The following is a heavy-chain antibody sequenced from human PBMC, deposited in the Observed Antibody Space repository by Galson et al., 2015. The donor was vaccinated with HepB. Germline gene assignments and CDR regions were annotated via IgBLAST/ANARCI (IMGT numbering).Heavy chain of an antibody. V-gene: IGHV3-33*01. CDR3: VRDSDSYGFGGGDH. CDR1: GFTFSSYG. D-gene: IGHD5-18*01. Sequence: SLRLSCAASGFTFSSYGMHWVRQAPGKGLQWVALIWYDGSNKYYADSVKGRFTISRDNSKNTLYLQMNSLRVEDTAVYYCVRDSDSYGFGGGDHWGQGTLVTVSS. J-gene: IGHJ4*02. CDR2: IWYDGSNK.